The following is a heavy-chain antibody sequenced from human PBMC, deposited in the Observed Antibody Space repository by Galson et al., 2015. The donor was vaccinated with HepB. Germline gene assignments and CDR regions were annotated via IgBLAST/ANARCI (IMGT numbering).Heavy chain of an antibody. V-gene: IGHV1-2*06. CDR3: ARTFCYGSGTYYSVFDY. CDR2: ISPYSGAA. Sequence: SVKVSCKASGYTFIGYYLHWIRQAPGQGLEWVGRISPYSGAADYAKKFQGRVTMTRDTSIGTAYMELSRLTSDDTAVYYCARTFCYGSGTYYSVFDYWGQGTLVIVSS. D-gene: IGHD3-10*01. J-gene: IGHJ4*02. CDR1: GYTFIGYY.